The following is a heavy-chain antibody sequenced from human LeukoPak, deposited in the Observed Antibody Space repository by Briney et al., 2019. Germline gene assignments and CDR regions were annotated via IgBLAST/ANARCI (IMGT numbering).Heavy chain of an antibody. CDR1: GFTFSSYA. J-gene: IGHJ4*02. Sequence: GGSLRLSCAASGFTFSSYAMQWVRQAPEKRLEYVSAISGNGGSTYYANSVKGRFTMSRDNSGNTLYLQMGSLRPEDTAVHYCARDGKATNDYWGQGTLVTVSS. V-gene: IGHV3-64*01. CDR3: ARDGKATNDY. CDR2: ISGNGGST. D-gene: IGHD5-24*01.